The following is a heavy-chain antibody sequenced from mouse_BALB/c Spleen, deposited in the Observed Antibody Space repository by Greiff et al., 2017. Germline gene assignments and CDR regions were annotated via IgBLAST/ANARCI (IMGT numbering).Heavy chain of an antibody. CDR1: GFTFSDYY. J-gene: IGHJ2*01. CDR3: ARHKGVRRHFDY. Sequence: EVMLVESGGGLVKPGGSLKLSCAASGFTFSDYYMYWVRQTPEKRLEWVAYISSGGGSTYYPDTVKGRFTISRDNAKNTLYLQMSSLKSEDTAMYYCARHKGVRRHFDYWGQGTTLTVSS. D-gene: IGHD2-14*01. V-gene: IGHV5-12*01. CDR2: ISSGGGST.